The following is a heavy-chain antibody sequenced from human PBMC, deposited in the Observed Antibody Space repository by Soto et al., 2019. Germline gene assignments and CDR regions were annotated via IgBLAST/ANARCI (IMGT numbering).Heavy chain of an antibody. J-gene: IGHJ4*01. CDR2: ISAYSGNT. CDR3: ARVWYDSRGYYPDY. V-gene: IGHV1-18*04. CDR1: GYTYTSYN. Sequence: ASVKVSCKASGYTYTSYNMGWVRQAPGQGLEWMGWISAYSGNTNYAQKFQDRVTMTRDTSTSTTYMEVKSLRSDDTAVYYRARVWYDSRGYYPDYWGQGALVTVSS. D-gene: IGHD3-22*01.